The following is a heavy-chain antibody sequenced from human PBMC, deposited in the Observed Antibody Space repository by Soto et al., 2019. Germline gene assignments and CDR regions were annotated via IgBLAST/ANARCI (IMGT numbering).Heavy chain of an antibody. CDR3: TTEWFRDFRGIRVFGV. CDR1: GFTFSNAW. CDR2: IKSKTDGGTT. J-gene: IGHJ6*02. D-gene: IGHD3-10*01. Sequence: GSLRLSCAASGFTFSNAWMSWVRQAPGKGLEWVGRIKSKTDGGTTDYAAPVKGRFTISRDDSKNTLYLQMNSLKTEDTAVYYCTTEWFRDFRGIRVFGVWGQGTTVTVSS. V-gene: IGHV3-15*01.